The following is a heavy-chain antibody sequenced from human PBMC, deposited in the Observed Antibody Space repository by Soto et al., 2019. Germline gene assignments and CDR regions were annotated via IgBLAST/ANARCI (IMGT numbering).Heavy chain of an antibody. CDR1: GFTFYSYA. CDR3: AKTIEMATIRPFDY. J-gene: IGHJ4*02. D-gene: IGHD5-12*01. Sequence: PGGSLRLSCAASGFTFYSYAMTWVRQAPGKGLEWVSALSGGGSTTYYADSVKGRFTISRHNSKNTLYLQMNSLRAEDTAVYYCAKTIEMATIRPFDYWGQGTVVTVSS. V-gene: IGHV3-23*01. CDR2: LSGGGSTT.